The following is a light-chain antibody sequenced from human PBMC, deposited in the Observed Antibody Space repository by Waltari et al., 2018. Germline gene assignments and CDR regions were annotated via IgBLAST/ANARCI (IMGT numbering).Light chain of an antibody. J-gene: IGKJ5*01. Sequence: ETVLTQSPATLSLSPGESATLSCRASQSVRNFLAWYQQKPGQAPRLLIYDTSNRATGSPARFSGSGSGTAFTITTSSLEPEDFAMYYCQQRFSWPPITFGQGTRLEIK. V-gene: IGKV3-11*01. CDR3: QQRFSWPPIT. CDR2: DTS. CDR1: QSVRNF.